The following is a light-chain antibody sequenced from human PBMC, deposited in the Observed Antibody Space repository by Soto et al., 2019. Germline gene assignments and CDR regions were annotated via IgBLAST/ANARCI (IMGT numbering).Light chain of an antibody. V-gene: IGLV2-14*01. CDR3: SSYTTSNTRQIV. CDR2: DVS. Sequence: QSVLTRAASVSGSPGQSIPISYNGTSSDVGGYNYVSWYQQHPGKAPKFMIYDVSNRPSGVSNRFSGSKSGNTASLTISGLQAEDEADYYCSSYTTSNTRQIVFGTGTKVTVL. J-gene: IGLJ1*01. CDR1: SSDVGGYNY.